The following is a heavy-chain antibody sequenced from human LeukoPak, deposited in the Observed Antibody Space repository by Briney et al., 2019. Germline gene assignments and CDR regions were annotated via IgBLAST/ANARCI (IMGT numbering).Heavy chain of an antibody. D-gene: IGHD3-3*01. V-gene: IGHV4-39*01. CDR3: AITYYDVWSGYFGAFDI. CDR1: GGSISSSSYY. CDR2: SYYSGST. Sequence: SETLSLTCTVSGGSISSSSYYWGWIRQPPGKGLAWLGSSYYSGSTYYNRSLKSRVTISVVTSKNQFSLKLSSVTAADTAVYYCAITYYDVWSGYFGAFDIWGQGTMVTVSS. J-gene: IGHJ3*02.